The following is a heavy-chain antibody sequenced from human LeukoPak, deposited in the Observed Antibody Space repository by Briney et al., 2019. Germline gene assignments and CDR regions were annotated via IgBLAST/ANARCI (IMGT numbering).Heavy chain of an antibody. CDR2: IYTSGST. CDR3: ARGYCSSTSCYYYYGMDV. Sequence: PSETLSLTCTVSGGSISSYYWSWIRQPAGKGLEWIGRIYTSGSTNYNPSLKSRVTMSVDTSKNQFSLKLSSVTAADTAMYYCARGYCSSTSCYYYYGMDVWGQGTTVTVSS. V-gene: IGHV4-4*07. D-gene: IGHD2-2*01. J-gene: IGHJ6*02. CDR1: GGSISSYY.